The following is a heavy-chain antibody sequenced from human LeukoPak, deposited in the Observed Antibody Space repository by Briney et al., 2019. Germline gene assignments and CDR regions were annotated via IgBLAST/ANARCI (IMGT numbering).Heavy chain of an antibody. D-gene: IGHD6-25*01. CDR2: VSYDCTNK. V-gene: IGHV3-30*18. CDR1: GFTFRSYG. CDR3: AKDSSLQSSDYCAFDI. J-gene: IGHJ3*02. Sequence: PVGSLRLSCAASGFTFRSYGKHWVRPAPGKGLGLVSVVSYDCTNKYYADPVKGRLTISRDNSKKNRFLQMHSPVADDKAAHYFAKDSSLQSSDYCAFDIWGQGKMVTVS.